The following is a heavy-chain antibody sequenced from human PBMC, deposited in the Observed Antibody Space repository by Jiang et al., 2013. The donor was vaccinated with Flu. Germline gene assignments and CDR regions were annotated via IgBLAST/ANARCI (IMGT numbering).Heavy chain of an antibody. CDR3: ARGGTYYYDSSGYYYGYYYYGMDV. Sequence: RQAPGQGLEWMGWINTNTGNPTYAQGFTGRFVFSLDTSVSTAYLQICSLKAEDTAVYYCARGGTYYYDSSGYYYGYYYYGMDVWGQGTTVTVSS. V-gene: IGHV7-4-1*01. J-gene: IGHJ6*02. CDR2: INTNTGNP. D-gene: IGHD3-22*01.